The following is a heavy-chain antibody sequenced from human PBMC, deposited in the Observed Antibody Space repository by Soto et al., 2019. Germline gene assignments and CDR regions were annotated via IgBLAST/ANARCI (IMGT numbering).Heavy chain of an antibody. CDR1: GFTFDDYA. Sequence: EVQLVESGGGLVQPGRSLRLSCTASGFTFDDYALHWVRQAPGKGLEWVSGITWNSDRVDYADSVKGRFTISRDNARNSRYLHMNSLRAEDTAFYFCGKGLSIAAIDDWGKGTLVTVSS. CDR3: GKGLSIAAIDD. CDR2: ITWNSDRV. D-gene: IGHD6-13*01. V-gene: IGHV3-9*01. J-gene: IGHJ4*02.